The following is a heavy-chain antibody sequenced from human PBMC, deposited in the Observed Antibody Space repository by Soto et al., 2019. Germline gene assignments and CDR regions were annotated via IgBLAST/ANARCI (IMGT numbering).Heavy chain of an antibody. J-gene: IGHJ6*02. D-gene: IGHD6-25*01. V-gene: IGHV4-4*07. CDR2: IYTTVST. Sequence: TSETRRLTGNVRGGAISLHFRSWVRQSGGEGLEWIGRIYTTVSTNYNPSLRGRVAMSMDKSQNHFSLRLNSVTAADTAVYYCVKGGFYGVQDWDQGTTFAVSS. CDR1: GGAISLHF. CDR3: VKGGFYGVQD.